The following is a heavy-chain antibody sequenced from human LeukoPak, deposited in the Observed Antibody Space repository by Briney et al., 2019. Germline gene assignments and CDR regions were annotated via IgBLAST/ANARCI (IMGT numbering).Heavy chain of an antibody. CDR3: ARVLEAASFDY. Sequence: GGSLRLSCAASGFTFSSYTMNWVRQAPGKGLEWVSSISTSSIYIYYADSVKGRFTMSRDNAKNSLYLQMNSLRADDTAVYYCARVLEAASFDYWGQGSPVTVSS. J-gene: IGHJ4*02. CDR2: ISTSSIYI. V-gene: IGHV3-21*01. D-gene: IGHD6-13*01. CDR1: GFTFSSYT.